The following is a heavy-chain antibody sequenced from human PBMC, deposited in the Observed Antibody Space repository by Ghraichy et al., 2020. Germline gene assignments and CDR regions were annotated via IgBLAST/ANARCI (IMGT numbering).Heavy chain of an antibody. CDR1: GGSISSSSYY. J-gene: IGHJ4*02. CDR3: ARTELGYCSITSCANFDY. CDR2: IYYSGST. Sequence: SETLSLTCTVSGGSISSSSYYWGWIRQPPGKGLEWIGSIYYSGSTYYNPSLKSRVTISVDTSKNQFSLKLSSVTAADTAVYYCARTELGYCSITSCANFDYWGQGTLVTVSS. D-gene: IGHD2-2*01. V-gene: IGHV4-39*01.